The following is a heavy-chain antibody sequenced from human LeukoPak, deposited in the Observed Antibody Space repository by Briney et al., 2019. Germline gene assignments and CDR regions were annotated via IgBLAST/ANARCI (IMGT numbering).Heavy chain of an antibody. V-gene: IGHV3-21*01. J-gene: IGHJ3*02. CDR2: ISSSSSYI. Sequence: TGGSLRLSCAASGFTFSSYSMNWVRQAPGKGLEWVSSISSSSSYIYYADSVKGRFTISRDNAKNSLYLQMNSLRAEDTAVYYCAREIYGSGSYYTDAFDIWGQGTMVTVSS. D-gene: IGHD3-10*01. CDR3: AREIYGSGSYYTDAFDI. CDR1: GFTFSSYS.